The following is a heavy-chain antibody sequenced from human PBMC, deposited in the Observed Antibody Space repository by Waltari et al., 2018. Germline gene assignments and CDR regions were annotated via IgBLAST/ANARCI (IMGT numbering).Heavy chain of an antibody. J-gene: IGHJ4*02. CDR2: INHSGSS. Sequence: QVQLQQWGAGLLKPSETLSLTCAVYGGSFSGSYWSWIRQPPGKGLEWIGEINHSGSSNYSPSLKSRVTIAVDTSKKQFYLKLSSVTAADTAVYFCARHDRTYYDVWSGEQFDYWGQGTLVTVSS. CDR3: ARHDRTYYDVWSGEQFDY. CDR1: GGSFSGSY. D-gene: IGHD3-3*01. V-gene: IGHV4-34*01.